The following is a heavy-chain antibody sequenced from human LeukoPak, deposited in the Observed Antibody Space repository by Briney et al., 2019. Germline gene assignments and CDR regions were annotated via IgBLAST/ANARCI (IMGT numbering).Heavy chain of an antibody. Sequence: SGGSLRLSGAASGFTFSSYAMHWVRQAPGKGLEWVAVIWYDGSNKYYADSVKGRFTISRDNYTLYLQMNSLRAEDTAVYYCARDRGCSGGSCYGIIDYWGQGTLVTVSS. J-gene: IGHJ4*02. CDR2: IWYDGSNK. D-gene: IGHD2-15*01. V-gene: IGHV3-33*08. CDR1: GFTFSSYA. CDR3: ARDRGCSGGSCYGIIDY.